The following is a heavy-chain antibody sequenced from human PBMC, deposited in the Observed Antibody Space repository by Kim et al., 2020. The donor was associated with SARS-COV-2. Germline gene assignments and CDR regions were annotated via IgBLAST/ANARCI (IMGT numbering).Heavy chain of an antibody. J-gene: IGHJ4*02. CDR3: ARHGLGIFGVVITYFDY. Sequence: LKRRVTLAVDTSKNQFSLKLSSVTAADTAVYYCARHGLGIFGVVITYFDYWGQGTLVTVSS. V-gene: IGHV4-59*08. D-gene: IGHD3-3*01.